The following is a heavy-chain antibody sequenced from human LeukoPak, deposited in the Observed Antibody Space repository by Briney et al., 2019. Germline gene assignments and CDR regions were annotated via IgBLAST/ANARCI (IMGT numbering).Heavy chain of an antibody. CDR3: ARGHITMVRGVTVVDWFDP. D-gene: IGHD3-10*01. CDR1: GGSISSYY. J-gene: IGHJ5*02. CDR2: IYYSGST. V-gene: IGHV4-59*01. Sequence: SETLSLTCAVSGGSISSYYWSWIRQPPGKGLEWIGYIYYSGSTNYNPSLKSRVTISVDTSKNQFSLKLSSVTAADTAVYYCARGHITMVRGVTVVDWFDPWGQGTLVTVSS.